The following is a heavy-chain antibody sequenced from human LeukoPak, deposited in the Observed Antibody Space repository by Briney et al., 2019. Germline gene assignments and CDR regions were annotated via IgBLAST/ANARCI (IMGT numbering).Heavy chain of an antibody. CDR3: ARDLWAATTSPYYMDV. J-gene: IGHJ6*03. D-gene: IGHD1-7*01. V-gene: IGHV3-48*04. CDR2: ISSSSSTI. CDR1: GFTFSSYS. Sequence: PGGSLRLSCAASGFTFSSYSMNWVRQAPGKGLEWVSYISSSSSTIYYADSVKGRFTISRDNAKNSLYLQMNSLRAEDTAVYYCARDLWAATTSPYYMDVWGKGTTVTVYS.